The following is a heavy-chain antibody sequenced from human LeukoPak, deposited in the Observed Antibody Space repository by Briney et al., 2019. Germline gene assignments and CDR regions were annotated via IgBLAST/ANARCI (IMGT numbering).Heavy chain of an antibody. CDR2: IYYSGST. D-gene: IGHD1-1*01. CDR1: GGSISSYY. CDR3: ARDDRRTGTDY. J-gene: IGHJ4*02. V-gene: IGHV4-59*01. Sequence: KPSETLSLTCTVSGGSISSYYWSWIRQPPGKGLEWIGYIYYSGSTNYNPSLKSRVTISVDTSKNQFSLKLSSVTAADTAVYYSARDDRRTGTDYWGQGTLVTVSS.